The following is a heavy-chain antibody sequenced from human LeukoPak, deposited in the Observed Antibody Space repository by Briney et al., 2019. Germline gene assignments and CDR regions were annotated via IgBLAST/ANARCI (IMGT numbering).Heavy chain of an antibody. D-gene: IGHD6-13*01. V-gene: IGHV4-34*01. CDR3: ARAIAAAGMGYYYYGMDV. Sequence: LETLSLTCAVYGGSFSGYYWSWIRQPPGKGLEWIGEINHSGSTNHNPSLKSRVTISVDTSKNQFSLKLSSVTAADTAVYYCARAIAAAGMGYYYYGMDVWGQGTTVTVSS. J-gene: IGHJ6*02. CDR2: INHSGST. CDR1: GGSFSGYY.